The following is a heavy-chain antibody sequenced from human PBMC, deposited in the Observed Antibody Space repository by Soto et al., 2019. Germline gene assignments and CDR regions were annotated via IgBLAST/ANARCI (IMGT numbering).Heavy chain of an antibody. Sequence: EVQLLESGGGLVQPGGSLRLSCAASGFTFSSYAMSWVRQAPGKGLEWVSAISGSGGSTYYADSVKGRFTISRDNSKNTLYLQMNNLRAEDTAVYYCAKVNDCSGGSCRYFDYWGQRTLVTFSS. CDR1: GFTFSSYA. D-gene: IGHD2-15*01. CDR3: AKVNDCSGGSCRYFDY. CDR2: ISGSGGST. J-gene: IGHJ4*02. V-gene: IGHV3-23*01.